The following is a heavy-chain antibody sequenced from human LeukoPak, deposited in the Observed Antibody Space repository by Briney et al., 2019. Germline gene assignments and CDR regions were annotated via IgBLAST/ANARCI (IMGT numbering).Heavy chain of an antibody. CDR3: AREILGGFNPGAY. D-gene: IGHD1-14*01. Sequence: PSETLSLTCTVSLDSTTSNFWSWLRQPPGKGLEWIGEIHRSGSPNYNPSLQSRVTISIDRSRNQIVLELSSVTAADTAFYYCAREILGGFNPGAYWGQGTLVTVSS. CDR2: IHRSGSP. V-gene: IGHV4-59*12. CDR1: LDSTTSNF. J-gene: IGHJ4*02.